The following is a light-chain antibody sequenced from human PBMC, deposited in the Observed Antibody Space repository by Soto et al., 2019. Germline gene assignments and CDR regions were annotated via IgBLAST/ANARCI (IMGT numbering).Light chain of an antibody. CDR1: QSVTNNC. V-gene: IGKV3-20*01. J-gene: IGKJ1*01. CDR3: QQYGSSPGT. Sequence: EIVLSQSPGTLSLSPGEGATLSCRASQSVTNNCLAWFQQKPGQAPRLLIYGAFSMATGIPDRFSGSGSGTDFTLTISRLAPEDFAMYYCQQYGSSPGTFGQGTKVEVK. CDR2: GAF.